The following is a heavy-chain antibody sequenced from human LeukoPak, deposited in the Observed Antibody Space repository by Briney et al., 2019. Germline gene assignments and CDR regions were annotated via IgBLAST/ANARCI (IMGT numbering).Heavy chain of an antibody. CDR1: GYTFTGYY. CDR3: ARAIAGAGSKGYFDY. CDR2: INPNSGGT. J-gene: IGHJ4*02. Sequence: ASVKVSCKASGYTFTGYYMHWVRQAPGQGLEWMGWINPNSGGTNYAQKFQDRVTMTRDTSISTAYMELSRLRPDDTAVYYCARAIAGAGSKGYFDYWGQGTLVTVSS. V-gene: IGHV1-2*02. D-gene: IGHD6-13*01.